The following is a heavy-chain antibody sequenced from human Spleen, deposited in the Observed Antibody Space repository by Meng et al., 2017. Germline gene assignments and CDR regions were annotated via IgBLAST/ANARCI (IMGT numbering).Heavy chain of an antibody. CDR1: GYTFTHYQ. J-gene: IGHJ4*02. Sequence: QVQLVQSGADVKKPVASVKVSCKASGYTFTHYQTDWVRQAPGQGLEWMGWIHPSGHPTYAQKFQGRVTFTIDTSTTTAYMELRSLRSDDSALYYCVKHSSDWSLDSWGQGTLVTVSS. CDR2: IHPSGHP. V-gene: IGHV1-18*01. CDR3: VKHSSDWSLDS. D-gene: IGHD6-19*01.